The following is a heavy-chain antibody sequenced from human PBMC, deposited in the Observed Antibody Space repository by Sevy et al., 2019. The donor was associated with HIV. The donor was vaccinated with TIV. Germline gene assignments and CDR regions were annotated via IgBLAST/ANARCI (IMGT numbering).Heavy chain of an antibody. Sequence: GGSLRLSCAASGFDFSTYWMHWARQAPGKGLVWVSRIMGDGSRRSHADSVKGRFTISRDNAKNTLYLQMNSLRAEDTALYFCARDPFGGYYFDHWGPGTLVTVSS. V-gene: IGHV3-74*01. D-gene: IGHD3-16*01. CDR3: ARDPFGGYYFDH. CDR2: IMGDGSRR. CDR1: GFDFSTYW. J-gene: IGHJ4*02.